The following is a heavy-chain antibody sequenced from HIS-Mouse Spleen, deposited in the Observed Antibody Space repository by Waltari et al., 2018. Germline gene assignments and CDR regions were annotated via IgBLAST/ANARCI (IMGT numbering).Heavy chain of an antibody. CDR1: GGSISSSSYY. V-gene: IGHV4-39*07. CDR3: AREIPYSSSWYDWYFDL. Sequence: QLQLQESGPGLVKPSETLSLTCTVSGGSISSSSYYWGWIRQPPGKGLEWIGSIYYRRSTYSNPSLNSRVTISVDTSKHQFSLKLSSVTAADTAVYYCAREIPYSSSWYDWYFDLWGRGTLVTVSS. CDR2: IYYRRST. D-gene: IGHD6-13*01. J-gene: IGHJ2*01.